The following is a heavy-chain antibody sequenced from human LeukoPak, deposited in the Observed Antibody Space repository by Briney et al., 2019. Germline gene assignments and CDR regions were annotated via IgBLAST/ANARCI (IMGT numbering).Heavy chain of an antibody. CDR3: ARGRDIEQVPGIATPLMSI. CDR1: GYTFTGYY. D-gene: IGHD2-2*01. CDR2: INSNSGGT. J-gene: IGHJ3*02. V-gene: IGHV1-2*02. Sequence: ASVKVSCKASGYTFTGYYMHWVRQAPGQGLEWMGWINSNSGGTNYAQKFQGRVTTTRDTSISTAYMELSRLTSDDTAVYYCARGRDIEQVPGIATPLMSIWGQGTMVTVSS.